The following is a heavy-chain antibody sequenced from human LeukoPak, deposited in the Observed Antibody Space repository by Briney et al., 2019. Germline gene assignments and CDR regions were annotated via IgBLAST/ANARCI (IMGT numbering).Heavy chain of an antibody. J-gene: IGHJ4*02. CDR3: ARARYFDWLA. Sequence: GGSLRLSCAASGFTFSSYEMNWVRQAPGKGLEWVSYISSSGSTIYYADSVKGRFTISRDNAKNSLYLQMNSLRAEDTAVYYCARARYFDWLAWGQGTLVTVSP. CDR1: GFTFSSYE. CDR2: ISSSGSTI. D-gene: IGHD3-9*01. V-gene: IGHV3-48*03.